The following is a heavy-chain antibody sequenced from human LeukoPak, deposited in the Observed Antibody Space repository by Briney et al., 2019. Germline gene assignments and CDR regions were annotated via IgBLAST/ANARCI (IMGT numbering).Heavy chain of an antibody. J-gene: IGHJ4*02. CDR3: AREIKAPDHPEYYYDSSGFDY. V-gene: IGHV1-24*01. CDR1: GYTLTELS. D-gene: IGHD3-22*01. CDR2: FDPEDGET. Sequence: ASVKVSCKVSGYTLTELSMHWVRQAPGKGLEWMGGFDPEDGETIYAQKFQGRVTITADESTSTAYMELSSLRSEDTAVYYCAREIKAPDHPEYYYDSSGFDYWGQGTLVTVSS.